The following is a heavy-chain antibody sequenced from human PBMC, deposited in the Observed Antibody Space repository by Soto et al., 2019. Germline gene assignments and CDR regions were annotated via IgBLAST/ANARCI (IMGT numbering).Heavy chain of an antibody. CDR3: ARLYCTGGACPSDY. D-gene: IGHD2-8*02. Sequence: EVQLVESGGGLEQPGGSLRLSCAASGFIFSTYSMNWVRQAPGRGLEWVSYISSGGGTIYYADSVKGRFTISRDNAKNSLYLQINSLRADDTAVYYCARLYCTGGACPSDYWGQGTLITVSS. J-gene: IGHJ4*02. CDR1: GFIFSTYS. CDR2: ISSGGGTI. V-gene: IGHV3-48*01.